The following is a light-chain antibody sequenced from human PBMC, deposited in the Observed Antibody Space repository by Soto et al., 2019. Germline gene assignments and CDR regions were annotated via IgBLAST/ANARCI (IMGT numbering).Light chain of an antibody. CDR3: EPWDSDTHTV. J-gene: IGLJ3*02. V-gene: IGLV4-60*02. Sequence: QSVLTQSSSASASLGSSVKLTCTLSSGHSSYIIAWHQQQPGKAPRYLMKLEGSGSYNKGSGVPDRFSGSSSGADRYLTISNLQFEDEDDYYCEPWDSDTHTVFGGGTKLTVL. CDR1: SGHSSYI. CDR2: LEGSGSY.